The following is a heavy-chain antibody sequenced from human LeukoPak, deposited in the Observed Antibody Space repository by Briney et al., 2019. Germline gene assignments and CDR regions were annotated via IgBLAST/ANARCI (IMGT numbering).Heavy chain of an antibody. J-gene: IGHJ3*02. CDR3: ATDQIAVAATSDAFDI. V-gene: IGHV1-18*01. CDR1: GYTFTRYG. D-gene: IGHD6-19*01. CDR2: ISAYNGDT. Sequence: GASVKVSCKASGYTFTRYGISWVRQAPGQGLEWMGWISAYNGDTNYAQKVQGRVTMTEDTSTDTAYMELSSLRSEDTAVYYCATDQIAVAATSDAFDIWGQGTMVTVSA.